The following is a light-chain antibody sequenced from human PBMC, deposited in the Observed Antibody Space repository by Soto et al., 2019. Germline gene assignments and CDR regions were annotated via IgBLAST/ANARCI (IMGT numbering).Light chain of an antibody. V-gene: IGKV1-5*03. J-gene: IGKJ1*01. CDR2: KAS. CDR3: QQYTAYTWT. CDR1: QSISSW. Sequence: DMQMTQSPSTLSASVGDRVTITCRASQSISSWLAWYQQKPGKAPKLLIYKASSLDSGVPSRFSGSGSGTEFTLTISSLQPDDFASYYCQQYTAYTWTFGQGTKVEIK.